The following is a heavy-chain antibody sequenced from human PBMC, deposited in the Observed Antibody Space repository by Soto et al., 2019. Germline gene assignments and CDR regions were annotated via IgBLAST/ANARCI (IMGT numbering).Heavy chain of an antibody. CDR3: ARDYGWETYSSSNYGMDV. Sequence: ASVKVSCKASGYTFTGYYMHWVRQAPGQGLEWMGWINPNSGGTNYAQKFQGWVTMTRDTSISTAYMELSRLRSDDTAVYYCARDYGWETYSSSNYGMDVWGQGTTVTVSS. V-gene: IGHV1-2*04. J-gene: IGHJ6*02. CDR1: GYTFTGYY. D-gene: IGHD6-6*01. CDR2: INPNSGGT.